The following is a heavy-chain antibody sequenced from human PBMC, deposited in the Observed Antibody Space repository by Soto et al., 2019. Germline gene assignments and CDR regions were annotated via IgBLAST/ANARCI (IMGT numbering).Heavy chain of an antibody. CDR2: INAGNGNT. Sequence: ASVKVSCKASGYTFTSYAMHWVRQAPGQRLEWMGWINAGNGNTKYSQKFQGRVTITRDTSASTAYMELSSLRSEDTAVYFCTRMSQVLRSPAAYWGQGNLVTVSS. V-gene: IGHV1-3*01. D-gene: IGHD6-13*01. J-gene: IGHJ4*02. CDR1: GYTFTSYA. CDR3: TRMSQVLRSPAAY.